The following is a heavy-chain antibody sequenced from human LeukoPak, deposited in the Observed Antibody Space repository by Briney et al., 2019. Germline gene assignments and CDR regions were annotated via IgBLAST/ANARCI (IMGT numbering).Heavy chain of an antibody. J-gene: IGHJ4*02. Sequence: GGSLRLSCVGSGFTFRSHAMSRVRQAPEKGLEFVSGIYENGGTTYYADSVKGWFSISRDNSKNTLYLQMDSLRGEDTAVYYCAKDFRIGYSAHFDYWGQGALVTVSS. V-gene: IGHV3-23*01. CDR3: AKDFRIGYSAHFDY. CDR2: IYENGGTT. D-gene: IGHD2-21*01. CDR1: GFTFRSHA.